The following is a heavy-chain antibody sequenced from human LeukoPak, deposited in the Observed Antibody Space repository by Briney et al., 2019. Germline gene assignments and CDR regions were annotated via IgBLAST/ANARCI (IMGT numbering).Heavy chain of an antibody. Sequence: GTSLRLSCAASGFNFQIYAMHWVRQAPGKGLEWVAIMSYGGDNKYYADSVKGRFTISRDNSKSMLYLQMNGLRPEDTAVYYCSRDGPRDYDILTALDYWGQGTVVSVSS. CDR1: GFNFQIYA. D-gene: IGHD3-9*01. V-gene: IGHV3-30*04. J-gene: IGHJ4*02. CDR2: MSYGGDNK. CDR3: SRDGPRDYDILTALDY.